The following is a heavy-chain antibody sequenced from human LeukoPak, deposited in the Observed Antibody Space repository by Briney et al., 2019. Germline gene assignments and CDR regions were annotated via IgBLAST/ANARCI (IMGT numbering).Heavy chain of an antibody. Sequence: PGRSLRLSCAASGFTFSSYGMHWVRQAPGKGLEWVAVIWYDGSNKYYADSVKGRFTISRDNSKNTLYPQMNSLRAEDTAVYYCARERRSSGWYGDYYFDYWGQGTLVTVSS. CDR1: GFTFSSYG. V-gene: IGHV3-33*01. CDR2: IWYDGSNK. CDR3: ARERRSSGWYGDYYFDY. J-gene: IGHJ4*02. D-gene: IGHD6-19*01.